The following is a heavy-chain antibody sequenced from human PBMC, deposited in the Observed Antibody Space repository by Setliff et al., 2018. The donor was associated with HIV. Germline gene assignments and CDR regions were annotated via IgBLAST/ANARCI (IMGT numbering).Heavy chain of an antibody. Sequence: WASVKVSCKASGDIFTSYYMHWVRQAPGQGPEWMGVINPSGGSTIYAQKFQGRVTMTRDTSTSTVYMQLSTLRSEDTAVYYCARERLGRSGFEYLQHWGQGTRVTVSS. CDR1: GDIFTSYY. J-gene: IGHJ1*01. CDR2: INPSGGST. V-gene: IGHV1-46*01. D-gene: IGHD3-22*01. CDR3: ARERLGRSGFEYLQH.